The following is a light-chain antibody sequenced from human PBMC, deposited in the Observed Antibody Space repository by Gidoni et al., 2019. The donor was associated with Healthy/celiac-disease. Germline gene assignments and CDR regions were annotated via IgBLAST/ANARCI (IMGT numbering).Light chain of an antibody. V-gene: IGKV4-1*01. CDR2: WAS. CDR3: QQYYSTPFT. CDR1: QSVLYSSNNKNY. J-gene: IGKJ3*01. Sequence: DIVMTQSPDSLAVSLGERATINCKSSQSVLYSSNNKNYLAWYQQKPGQPPKLLIYWASTRESGVPDRFRGSGSGTDFTLTISSLQAEDVAVYYCQQYYSTPFTFXPXTKVDIK.